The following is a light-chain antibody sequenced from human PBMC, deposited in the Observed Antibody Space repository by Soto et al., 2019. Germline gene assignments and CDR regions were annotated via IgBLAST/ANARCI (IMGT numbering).Light chain of an antibody. J-gene: IGLJ1*01. Sequence: QSVLTQPASVSGSPGQSITISCTGTSSDVGAYEYVSWYQQHPGKAPKLLIYDVSNRPSGVSTRFSGSKSGNTASLTISGLQAEDEGDYYCTSYTTRRLYVFGSGTKGTVL. CDR2: DVS. CDR1: SSDVGAYEY. V-gene: IGLV2-14*03. CDR3: TSYTTRRLYV.